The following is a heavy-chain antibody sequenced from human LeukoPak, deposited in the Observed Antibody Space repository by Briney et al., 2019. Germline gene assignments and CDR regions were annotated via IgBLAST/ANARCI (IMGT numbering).Heavy chain of an antibody. Sequence: GGSLRLSCAASGFTFSSFWVTWVRQAPGKGLEWVASIDRDGSAKTYVDSVKGRFIISRDNAKNSVYLRMSSLRAEDTAVCYCATAPAAADSFWGQGTLVAVSS. CDR1: GFTFSSFW. D-gene: IGHD6-13*01. V-gene: IGHV3-7*02. CDR2: IDRDGSAK. CDR3: ATAPAAADSF. J-gene: IGHJ4*02.